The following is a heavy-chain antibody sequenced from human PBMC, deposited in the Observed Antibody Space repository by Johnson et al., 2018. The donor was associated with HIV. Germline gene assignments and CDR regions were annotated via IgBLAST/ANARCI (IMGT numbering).Heavy chain of an antibody. CDR2: ISYDGSNK. CDR1: GFTFSSYA. D-gene: IGHD3-22*01. CDR3: ARDNGYYYDSSGSRNAFDI. J-gene: IGHJ3*02. V-gene: IGHV3-30*04. Sequence: QVQLVESGGGVVQPGRSLRLSCAASGFTFSSYAMHWVRQAPGKGLEWVAVISYDGSNKYYADSVKGRLTISRDNSKNTLYLQMNSLRAEDTAVYYCARDNGYYYDSSGSRNAFDIWGQGTMVTVSS.